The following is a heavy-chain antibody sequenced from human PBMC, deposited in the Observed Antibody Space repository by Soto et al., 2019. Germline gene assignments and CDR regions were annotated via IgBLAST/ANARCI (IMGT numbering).Heavy chain of an antibody. J-gene: IGHJ3*01. CDR3: TTGAGYNWNDGVAFDV. CDR2: IKTKTDGGTT. Sequence: EVQLVESGGGLVKPGGSLRLSCAASGFTFSNAWMNWVRQAPGKGLEWVGRIKTKTDGGTTDYAAPVKGRFTISRDDSKNTLYLQMNSLKTEDTAVYYCTTGAGYNWNDGVAFDVWGQGTMVTVSS. V-gene: IGHV3-15*01. CDR1: GFTFSNAW. D-gene: IGHD1-1*01.